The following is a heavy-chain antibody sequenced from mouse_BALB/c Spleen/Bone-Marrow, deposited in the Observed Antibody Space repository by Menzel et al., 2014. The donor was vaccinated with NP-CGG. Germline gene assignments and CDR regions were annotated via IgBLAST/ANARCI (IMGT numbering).Heavy chain of an antibody. CDR3: RGGPWFAY. D-gene: IGHD3-3*01. J-gene: IGHJ3*01. CDR2: IWGDGST. Sequence: QVHLQQSGPGLVAPSQSLSITCTVSGFSLTNYGISWDRQPPGKGLEWLGVIWGDGSTNYHSALISRLSISKDNSKSQVLLKLNSLQTDDTATYYCRGGPWFAYWGQGTLVTVSA. V-gene: IGHV2-3*01. CDR1: GFSLTNYG.